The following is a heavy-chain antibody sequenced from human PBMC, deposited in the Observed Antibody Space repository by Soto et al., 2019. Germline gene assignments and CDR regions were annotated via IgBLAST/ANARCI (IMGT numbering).Heavy chain of an antibody. CDR1: GFTFSSYG. D-gene: IGHD3-10*01. Sequence: QVQLVESGGGVVQPGRSLRLSCAASGFTFSSYGMHWVRQAPGKGLEWVAVISYDGSNKYYADSVKGRFNISRDNSKNTLYLQMNSLRAEDTAVYYCAKDVITMVYYYYGMDVWGQGTTVTVSS. CDR2: ISYDGSNK. CDR3: AKDVITMVYYYYGMDV. J-gene: IGHJ6*02. V-gene: IGHV3-30*18.